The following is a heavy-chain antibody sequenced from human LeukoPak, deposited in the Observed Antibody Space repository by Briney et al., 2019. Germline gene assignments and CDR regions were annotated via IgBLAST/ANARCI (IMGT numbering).Heavy chain of an antibody. J-gene: IGHJ4*02. CDR1: GFTFSSYW. D-gene: IGHD3-22*01. CDR2: IKQDGSQK. V-gene: IGHV3-7*01. CDR3: ARHYDSTAYSLHY. Sequence: PGGSLRVSCAASGFTFSSYWMTWVRRAPGKGLEWVANIKQDGSQKFYLDSVKGRFTISRDNAKESLFLQMNSLRAEDTAVYYCARHYDSTAYSLHYWGQGTLVTVSS.